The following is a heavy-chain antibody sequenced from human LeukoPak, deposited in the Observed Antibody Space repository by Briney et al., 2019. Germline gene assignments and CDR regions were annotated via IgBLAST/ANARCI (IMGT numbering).Heavy chain of an antibody. Sequence: ASVTVSCKASGGTFSSYAISWVRQAPGQGLEWMGGIIPIFGTANYAQKFQGRVTITTDESTSTAYMELSSLRSEDTAVYYCATTPPAAVSAEYFQHWGQGTLVTASS. J-gene: IGHJ1*01. CDR3: ATTPPAAVSAEYFQH. D-gene: IGHD2-2*01. V-gene: IGHV1-69*05. CDR2: IIPIFGTA. CDR1: GGTFSSYA.